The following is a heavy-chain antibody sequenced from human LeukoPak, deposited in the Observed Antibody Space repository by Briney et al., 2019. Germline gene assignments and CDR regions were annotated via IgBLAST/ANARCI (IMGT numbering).Heavy chain of an antibody. Sequence: ASVKVSCKASGYTFTGYYMHWVRQAPGQGLEWMGWINPNSGGTNYAHKFQGRVTMTRDTSISTAYMELSRLRSDDTAVYYCARAGSPAVAPCNCFDPWGQGTLVTVSS. D-gene: IGHD6-19*01. V-gene: IGHV1-2*07. CDR2: INPNSGGT. CDR1: GYTFTGYY. CDR3: ARAGSPAVAPCNCFDP. J-gene: IGHJ5*02.